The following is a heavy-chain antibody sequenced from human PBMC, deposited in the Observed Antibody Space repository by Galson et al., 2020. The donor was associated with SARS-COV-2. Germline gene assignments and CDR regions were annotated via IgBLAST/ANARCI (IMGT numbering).Heavy chain of an antibody. CDR1: GFTFNDFG. CDR3: SREGWQGGY. J-gene: IGHJ4*02. V-gene: IGHV3-7*01. CDR2: ITGDGSAT. D-gene: IGHD6-19*01. Sequence: GGSLSLSCEASGFTFNDFGMSWFRQPPGKGLEWVANITGDGSATNYADFVKGRFSISRDNAANTLYLQMNSLRVEDWAVYYCSREGWQGGYWGQGTRVTVSS.